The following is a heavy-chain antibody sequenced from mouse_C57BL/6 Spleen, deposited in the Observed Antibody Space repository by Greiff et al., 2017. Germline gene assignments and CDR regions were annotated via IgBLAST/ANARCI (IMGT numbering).Heavy chain of an antibody. J-gene: IGHJ2*01. CDR3: ARSFYYGDY. CDR1: GYTFTSYW. CDR2: IDPSDSYT. Sequence: QVQLQQPGAELVKPGASVKLSCKASGYTFTSYWMQWVKQRPGQGLEWIGEIDPSDSYTNYNQKFKGKATLTVDTSSSTAYMQLSSLTSEDSAVYYCARSFYYGDYWGQGTTLTVSS. V-gene: IGHV1-50*01.